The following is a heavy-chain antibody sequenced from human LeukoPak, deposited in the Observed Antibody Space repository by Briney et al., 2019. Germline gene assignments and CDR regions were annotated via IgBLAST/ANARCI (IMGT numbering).Heavy chain of an antibody. D-gene: IGHD6-19*01. CDR2: INSDGSSR. J-gene: IGHJ3*02. CDR1: GFTFSSYW. V-gene: IGHV3-74*01. CDR3: AGVAGTSKGLNAGAFDI. Sequence: PGGSLRLSCAASGFTFSSYWMHWVRQAPGKGLVWVSRINSDGSSRSYADSVKGRFTISRDNAKNTLYLQMNSLRAEDTALYYCAGVAGTSKGLNAGAFDIWGQGTMVTVSS.